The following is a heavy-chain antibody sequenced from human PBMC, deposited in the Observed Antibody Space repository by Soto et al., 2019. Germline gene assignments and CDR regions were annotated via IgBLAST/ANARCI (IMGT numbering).Heavy chain of an antibody. CDR2: ISGSGGST. Sequence: TRCAPSRFNKEKGKGLEWVSAISGSGGSTYYADSVKGRFTISRDNSKNTLYLQMNSLRAEDTAVYYCSKGSAYSSSSAEFDYWGQRTLVSVSS. D-gene: IGHD6-6*01. CDR3: SKGSAYSSSSAEFDY. CDR1: TRCA. V-gene: IGHV3-23*01. J-gene: IGHJ4*02.